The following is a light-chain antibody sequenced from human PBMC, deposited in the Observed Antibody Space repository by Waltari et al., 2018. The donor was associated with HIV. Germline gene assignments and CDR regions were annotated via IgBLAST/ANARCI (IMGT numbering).Light chain of an antibody. J-gene: IGLJ3*02. Sequence: QSVLTQPPSASGTPGQRVTISCSGSSSKIGSNYVYFYQLLPGTAPKLRSMRNMQWPSGVPDRLSGSKSGTSASLAISGLRSEDESDYYCATWDDSLSGSWVFGGGTKLTVL. V-gene: IGLV1-47*01. CDR2: RNM. CDR1: SSKIGSNY. CDR3: ATWDDSLSGSWV.